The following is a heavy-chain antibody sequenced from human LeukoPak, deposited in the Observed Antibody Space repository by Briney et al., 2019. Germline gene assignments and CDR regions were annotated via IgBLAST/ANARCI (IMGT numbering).Heavy chain of an antibody. CDR3: ARDRSRNYSCDH. CDR2: ISYDGSIK. D-gene: IGHD1-7*01. Sequence: PGGSLRLSCAASGFTFSSYSMNWVRQAPGKGLEWVAFISYDGSIKYYADSVKGRFTISRDNSKNTLYLQMSSLRTEDTAVYYCARDRSRNYSCDHWGQGTLVSVSS. J-gene: IGHJ4*02. CDR1: GFTFSSYS. V-gene: IGHV3-30*03.